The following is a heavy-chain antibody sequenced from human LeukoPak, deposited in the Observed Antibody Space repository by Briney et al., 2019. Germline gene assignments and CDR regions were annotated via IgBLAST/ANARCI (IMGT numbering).Heavy chain of an antibody. J-gene: IGHJ6*04. D-gene: IGHD3-10*02. CDR3: AELGITMIGGV. CDR1: GFTFNTYN. V-gene: IGHV3-48*04. Sequence: PGGSLRLSCAGSGFTFNTYNMNWVRQAPGKGLEWVSYISSSGSTICYADSVKGRFTISRDNAKNSLYLQMNSLRAEDTAVYYCAELGITMIGGVWGKGTTVTISS. CDR2: ISSSGSTI.